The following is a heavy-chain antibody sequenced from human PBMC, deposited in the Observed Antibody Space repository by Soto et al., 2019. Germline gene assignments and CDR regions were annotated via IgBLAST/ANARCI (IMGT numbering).Heavy chain of an antibody. CDR2: ISRSSSYI. V-gene: IGHV3-21*01. CDR1: GFTFSSYS. CDR3: ASLGGYCSGGNCYPDYYGMDV. J-gene: IGHJ6*02. Sequence: PGGSLRLSCAASGFTFSSYSMNWVRQAPGKGLEWVSAISRSSSYIYYADSVKGRFTISRGNAKNSLYLQMNSLRAEDTAVYYCASLGGYCSGGNCYPDYYGMDVWGQGTTVTVSS. D-gene: IGHD2-15*01.